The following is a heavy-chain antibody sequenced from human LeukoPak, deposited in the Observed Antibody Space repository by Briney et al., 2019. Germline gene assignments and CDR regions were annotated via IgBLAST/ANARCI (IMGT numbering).Heavy chain of an antibody. D-gene: IGHD2-21*02. CDR3: VRGPFARVTGTDSYNGMAV. CDR2: ISRDGETK. J-gene: IGHJ6*02. V-gene: IGHV3-23*01. Sequence: GGSLTLSCAASGFTFSTYGMTWVRQAPGKGLEWVSVISRDGETKLHADFVKGRFTISRDNSKRTLYLQMDSLGAEDTALYYCVRGPFARVTGTDSYNGMAVSGQGTTVTVSS. CDR1: GFTFSTYG.